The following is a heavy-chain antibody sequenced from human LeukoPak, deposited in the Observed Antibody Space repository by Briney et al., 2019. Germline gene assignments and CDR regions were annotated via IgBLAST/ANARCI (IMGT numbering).Heavy chain of an antibody. CDR2: ISHSGTT. Sequence: SETLSLTCTVSGGSINNYFWSWIRQTPAKGLEWVGYISHSGTTNYNPSLKSRLSLSVDTSESQFSLRLSSVTAADTAVYYCARSPDLHQSLPRFDSWGQRTRVTVSS. V-gene: IGHV4-59*01. CDR3: ARSPDLHQSLPRFDS. J-gene: IGHJ4*02. CDR1: GGSINNYF.